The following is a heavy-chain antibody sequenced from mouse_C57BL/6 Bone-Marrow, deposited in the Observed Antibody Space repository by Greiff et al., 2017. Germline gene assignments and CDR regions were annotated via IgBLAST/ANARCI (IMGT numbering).Heavy chain of an antibody. CDR3: WTYDYDPWYCDV. CDR2: IHPNSGST. Sequence: QVQLQQPGAELVKPGASVKLSCKASGYTFTSYWMHWVKQRPGQGLEWIGMIHPNSGSTNYNKKFKSKATLTVDKSSSTAYMQLSSLTSEDSAVYYCWTYDYDPWYCDVWGTGTTVTVPA. CDR1: GYTFTSYW. J-gene: IGHJ1*03. V-gene: IGHV1-64*01. D-gene: IGHD2-4*01.